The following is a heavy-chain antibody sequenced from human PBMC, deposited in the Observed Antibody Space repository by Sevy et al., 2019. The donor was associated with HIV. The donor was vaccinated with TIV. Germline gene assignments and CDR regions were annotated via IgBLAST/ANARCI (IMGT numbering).Heavy chain of an antibody. Sequence: GGSLRLSCAASGFTFSSYVLSWVRQAPGKGLEWVSTISGSGGSTYYADSVKGRFSISRGNSKNTMYLEMNSLRAEDTAVYYCAKEYSSGYSWGQGTLVTVSS. V-gene: IGHV3-23*01. D-gene: IGHD3-22*01. CDR1: GFTFSSYV. J-gene: IGHJ5*02. CDR2: ISGSGGST. CDR3: AKEYSSGYS.